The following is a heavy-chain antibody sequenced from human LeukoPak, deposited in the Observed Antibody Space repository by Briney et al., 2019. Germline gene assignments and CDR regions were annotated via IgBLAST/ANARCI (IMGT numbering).Heavy chain of an antibody. CDR2: INPKSGGT. CDR1: GYTFTGYY. J-gene: IGHJ4*02. V-gene: IGHV1-2*06. CDR3: AISTSPYVIEVWTNGPLDY. Sequence: ASVTVSCKASGYTFTGYYMHWVRQAPGQGLEWMGRINPKSGGTNYAQEFQGRVTMTRDTSINTAYMELSRVRSDDTAVYYCAISTSPYVIEVWTNGPLDYWGQGTLVTVSS. D-gene: IGHD3-22*01.